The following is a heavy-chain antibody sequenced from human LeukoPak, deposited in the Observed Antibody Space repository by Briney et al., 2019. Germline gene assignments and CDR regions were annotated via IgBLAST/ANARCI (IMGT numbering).Heavy chain of an antibody. CDR2: IYHSETT. V-gene: IGHV4-30-2*01. Sequence: PSQTLSLTRSVSGGSISSVAYYWSWVRQPPGKGLEWIGYIYHSETTSYNPSLKRRVTLSLDRSTNHFSLKLRSVTAADTAVYYCALHAVAGTDYWGQGTLVTVSS. J-gene: IGHJ4*02. CDR1: GGSISSVAYY. D-gene: IGHD6-19*01. CDR3: ALHAVAGTDY.